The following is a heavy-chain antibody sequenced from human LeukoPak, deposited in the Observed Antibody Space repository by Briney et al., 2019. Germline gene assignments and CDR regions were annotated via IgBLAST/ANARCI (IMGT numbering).Heavy chain of an antibody. CDR3: ARDYLDWYFDL. CDR1: GFTFSSYG. J-gene: IGHJ2*01. V-gene: IGHV3-33*01. CDR2: IWYDGSNK. Sequence: GGSLRLSCAASGFTFSSYGMHWVRQAPGKGLEWVAVIWYDGSNKYYADSVKGRFTISRDNSKNTLYLQMNSLRAEDTAVYYCARDYLDWYFDLWGRGTLVTVSS.